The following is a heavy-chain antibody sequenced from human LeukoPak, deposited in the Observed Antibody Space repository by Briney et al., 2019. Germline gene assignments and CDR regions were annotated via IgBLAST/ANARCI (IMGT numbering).Heavy chain of an antibody. CDR2: IKSKNVGGTT. CDR1: GFTFNNAW. CDR3: TSHAAFDP. J-gene: IGHJ5*02. Sequence: GGSLRLSCAASGFTFNNAWMNWVRQAPGKGLEWVGRIKSKNVGGTTDYAAPVKGRFTISRDDSKNTVYLQMNSLKIEDTAVYYCTSHAAFDPWGQGTLVTVSS. V-gene: IGHV3-15*01.